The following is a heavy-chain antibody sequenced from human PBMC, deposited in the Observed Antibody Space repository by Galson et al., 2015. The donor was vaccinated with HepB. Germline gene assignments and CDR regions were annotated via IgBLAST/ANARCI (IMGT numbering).Heavy chain of an antibody. J-gene: IGHJ4*02. D-gene: IGHD6-19*01. CDR3: AKDVRPGYSSGWFSSSPLDY. CDR1: GFTFSSYA. V-gene: IGHV3-23*01. Sequence: SLRLSCAASGFTFSSYAMSWVRQAPGKGLEWVSAISGSGGSTYYADSVKGRFTISRDNSKNTLYLQMNSLRAEDTAVYYCAKDVRPGYSSGWFSSSPLDYWGQGTLVTGSS. CDR2: ISGSGGST.